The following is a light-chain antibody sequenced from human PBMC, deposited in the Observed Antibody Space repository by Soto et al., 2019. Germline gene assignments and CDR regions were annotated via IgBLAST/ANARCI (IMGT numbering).Light chain of an antibody. CDR1: NIGSKS. V-gene: IGLV3-21*04. Sequence: SYELTQPPSVSVAPGKTARITCWGNNIGSKSVHWYQQKPGQAPVLVIYYDSDRPSGIPERFSGSNSGNTATVTMSRVEAGDEDDYYCQVWDSSSDHVVFGGGTKLTVL. CDR3: QVWDSSSDHVV. CDR2: YDS. J-gene: IGLJ2*01.